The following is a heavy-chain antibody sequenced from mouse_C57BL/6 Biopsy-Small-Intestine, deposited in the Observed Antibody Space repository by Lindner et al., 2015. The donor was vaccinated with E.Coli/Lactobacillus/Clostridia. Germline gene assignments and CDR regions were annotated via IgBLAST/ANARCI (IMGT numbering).Heavy chain of an antibody. CDR3: ARRPRLLTYFDY. V-gene: IGHV1-18*01. CDR2: IYPNNGGT. CDR1: GYTFTDYN. J-gene: IGHJ2*01. D-gene: IGHD2-3*01. Sequence: EVQLQESGPELVKPGASVKIPCEASGYTFTDYNVDWVKQSHGKSLEWIGDIYPNNGGTIYNQKFKGKATLTVDKSSSTAYMELRSLTSDDTAVYYCARRPRLLTYFDYWGQGTTLTVSS.